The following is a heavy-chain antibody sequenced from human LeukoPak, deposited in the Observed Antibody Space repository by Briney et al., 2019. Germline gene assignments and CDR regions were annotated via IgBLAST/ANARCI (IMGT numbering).Heavy chain of an antibody. CDR2: IYPGDSDT. J-gene: IGHJ4*02. D-gene: IGHD1-26*01. V-gene: IGHV5-51*01. CDR3: ARRDSGSYYGY. Sequence: GESLKISCKGFGYSFTEYWIGWVRQMPGKGLEWMGIIYPGDSDTRYSPSFQGQVTMSADKSISTAYLQWSSLKASDTAMYHCARRDSGSYYGYWGQGTLVTVSS. CDR1: GYSFTEYW.